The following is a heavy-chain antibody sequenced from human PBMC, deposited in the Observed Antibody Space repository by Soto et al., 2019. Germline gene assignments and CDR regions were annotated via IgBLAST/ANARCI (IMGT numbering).Heavy chain of an antibody. D-gene: IGHD2-21*02. CDR1: GGSISSYY. CDR3: ARGFRVTPFDY. CDR2: IYYSGST. Sequence: ETLSLTCTVSGGSISSYYWSWIRQPPGKGLEWIGYIYYSGSTNYNPSLKSRVTISVDTSKNQFSLRLSSVTAADTAVYYCARGFRVTPFDYWGQGTLVTVSS. V-gene: IGHV4-59*01. J-gene: IGHJ4*02.